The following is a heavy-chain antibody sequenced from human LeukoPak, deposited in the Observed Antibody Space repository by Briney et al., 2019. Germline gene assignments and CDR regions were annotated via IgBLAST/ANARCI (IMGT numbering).Heavy chain of an antibody. CDR3: SKGLQWELPFDY. CDR2: ISGSGGST. D-gene: IGHD1-26*01. Sequence: GGSLRLSCAASGFNFSSYAMSWVRQAPGKGLEWVSSISGSGGSTYYADSVKGRFTISRDNFKNTLYVQINSLRAEDTAVYSCSKGLQWELPFDYWGQGTLVTVSS. J-gene: IGHJ4*02. V-gene: IGHV3-23*01. CDR1: GFNFSSYA.